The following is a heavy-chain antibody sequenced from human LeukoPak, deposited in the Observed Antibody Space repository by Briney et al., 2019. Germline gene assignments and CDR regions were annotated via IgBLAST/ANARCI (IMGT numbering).Heavy chain of an antibody. CDR3: AKSKSPYPMDYIFDF. Sequence: GGSLRLSCAASGSSFGSYGMHWVRQAPGKGLEWVAVISNDGSITKYGDSVRGRFTISRDNSKNTLYVQMNSLRTDDAAVYYCAKSKSPYPMDYIFDFWGQGTRVTVSS. V-gene: IGHV3-30*18. D-gene: IGHD4-11*01. CDR1: GSSFGSYG. J-gene: IGHJ4*02. CDR2: ISNDGSIT.